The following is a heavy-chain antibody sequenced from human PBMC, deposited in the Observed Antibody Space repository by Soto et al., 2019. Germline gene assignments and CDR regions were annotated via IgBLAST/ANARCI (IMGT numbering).Heavy chain of an antibody. J-gene: IGHJ6*02. CDR3: AKDQLTGTPGGNIGYYCYGMDV. D-gene: IGHD1-20*01. V-gene: IGHV3-30*18. CDR2: ISYDGSNK. Sequence: GGSLRLSCAASGFTFSSYGMHWVRQAPGKGLEWVAVISYDGSNKYYADSVKGRFTISRDNSKNTLYLQMNSLRAEDTAVYYCAKDQLTGTPGGNIGYYCYGMDVWGQGTTVTVSS. CDR1: GFTFSSYG.